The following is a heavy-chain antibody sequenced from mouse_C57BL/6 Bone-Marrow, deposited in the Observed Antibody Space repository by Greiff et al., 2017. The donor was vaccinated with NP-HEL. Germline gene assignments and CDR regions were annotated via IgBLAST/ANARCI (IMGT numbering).Heavy chain of an antibody. D-gene: IGHD2-4*01. CDR1: GYTFTSYW. CDR3: ARERLRRAWFAH. Sequence: QVQLQQPGAELVMPGASVTLSCKASGYTFTSYWMHWVKQRPGQGLEWIGEIDPSDSYTNYNQKFKGKSTLTVDKSSSTAYMQLSSLTSEDSAVYYCARERLRRAWFAHWGQGTLVTVSA. J-gene: IGHJ3*01. CDR2: IDPSDSYT. V-gene: IGHV1-69*01.